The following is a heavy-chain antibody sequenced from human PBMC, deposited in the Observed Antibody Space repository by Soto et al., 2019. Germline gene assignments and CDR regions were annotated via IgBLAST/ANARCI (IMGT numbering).Heavy chain of an antibody. CDR3: ARRLIDNWNPGHAFDF. CDR1: GGTVSSGNYF. J-gene: IGHJ3*01. V-gene: IGHV4-39*01. D-gene: IGHD1-20*01. CDR2: IYYNGDT. Sequence: QLQLQESGPGLVKPAETLSLKCAVSGGTVSSGNYFWGWIRQPPGKGLEWMGNIYYNGDTYYSQSLKSRVTMSVSPAQTQFSLRLTAVTAADTAVDYCARRLIDNWNPGHAFDFWGQGTLVPVSS.